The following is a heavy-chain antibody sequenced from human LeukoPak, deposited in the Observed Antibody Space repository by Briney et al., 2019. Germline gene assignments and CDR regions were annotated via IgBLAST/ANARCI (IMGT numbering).Heavy chain of an antibody. V-gene: IGHV3-23*01. D-gene: IGHD3-16*01. J-gene: IGHJ4*02. CDR1: GFTFTNAW. CDR2: ISGSGGST. Sequence: GGSLRLSCAASGFTFTNAWMSWVRQAPGKGLEWVSAISGSGGSTYYADSVKGRFTISRDNSKNTLYLQMNSLRAEDTAVYYCATLYRDYWGQGTLVTVSS. CDR3: ATLYRDY.